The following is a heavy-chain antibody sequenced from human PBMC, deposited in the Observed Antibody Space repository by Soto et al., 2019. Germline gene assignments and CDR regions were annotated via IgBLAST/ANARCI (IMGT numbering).Heavy chain of an antibody. V-gene: IGHV3-21*01. J-gene: IGHJ5*02. CDR3: ARSGITGTTGWFDP. CDR1: GFTFSSYS. CDR2: ISSSSSYI. D-gene: IGHD1-20*01. Sequence: LRLSCAASGFTFSSYSMNWVRQAPGKGLEWVSSISSSSSYIYYADSVKGRFTISRDNAKNSLYLQMNSLRAEDTAVYYCARSGITGTTGWFDPWGQGTLVTVSS.